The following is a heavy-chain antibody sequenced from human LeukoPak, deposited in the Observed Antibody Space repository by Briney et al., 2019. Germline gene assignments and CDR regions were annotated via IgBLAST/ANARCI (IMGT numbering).Heavy chain of an antibody. Sequence: GRSLRLSCAASGFTLDDYAMHWVRQAPGRGLEWVSGISWNSGSIGYADSVKGRFTISRDNARNSLYLQMNSLRAEDTALYYCAKDRGREYSSSWEVNWGQGTLVTVSS. CDR3: AKDRGREYSSSWEVN. CDR2: ISWNSGSI. V-gene: IGHV3-9*01. D-gene: IGHD6-6*01. CDR1: GFTLDDYA. J-gene: IGHJ4*02.